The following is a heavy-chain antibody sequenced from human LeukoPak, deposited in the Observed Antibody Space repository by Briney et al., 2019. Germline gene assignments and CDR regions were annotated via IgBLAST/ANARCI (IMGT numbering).Heavy chain of an antibody. J-gene: IGHJ5*02. V-gene: IGHV3-23*01. CDR3: ARERLRYFERVNWFDP. D-gene: IGHD3-9*01. CDR1: GFTFSNAW. Sequence: AGGSLRLSCVVSGFTFSNAWMSWIRQAPGKGLEWVSTISGSGANTYYADSVRGRFTISRDNSKNTLYLHMNSLRAEDTAVYYCARERLRYFERVNWFDPWGQGTLVTVSS. CDR2: ISGSGANT.